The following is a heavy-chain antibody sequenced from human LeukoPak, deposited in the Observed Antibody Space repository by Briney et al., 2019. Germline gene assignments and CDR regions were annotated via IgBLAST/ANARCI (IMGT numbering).Heavy chain of an antibody. D-gene: IGHD5-12*01. V-gene: IGHV3-21*01. J-gene: IGHJ4*02. CDR1: GFTFSSYS. CDR2: ISSSSSYI. CDR3: ARAGDIVATMNYFDY. Sequence: GGSLRLSCAASGFTFSSYSVNWVRQAPGKGLEWVSSISSSSSYIYYADSVKGRFTISRDNAENSLYLQMNSLRAEDTAVYYCARAGDIVATMNYFDYWGQGTLVTVSS.